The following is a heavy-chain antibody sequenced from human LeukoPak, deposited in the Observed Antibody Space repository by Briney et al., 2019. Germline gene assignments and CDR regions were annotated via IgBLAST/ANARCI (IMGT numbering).Heavy chain of an antibody. Sequence: GGSLRLSCAASGFTFSSYWMSWVRQAPGKGLEWVANIKQDGSEKYYVDSVKGRFTISRDNAKNSLYLQMNSLRAEDTAVYYCARQKSYYDSSGYYHFDYWGQGTLVTVSS. V-gene: IGHV3-7*01. CDR3: ARQKSYYDSSGYYHFDY. CDR2: IKQDGSEK. CDR1: GFTFSSYW. D-gene: IGHD3-22*01. J-gene: IGHJ4*02.